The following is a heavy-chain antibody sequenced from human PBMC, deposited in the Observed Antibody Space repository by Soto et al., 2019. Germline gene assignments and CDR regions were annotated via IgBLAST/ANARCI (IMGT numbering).Heavy chain of an antibody. Sequence: SEMLSPPCPLCCVSFNGYYWSWIRQPPGKGLEWIGYIYYSGSTNYNPSLKSRVTISVDTSKNQFSLKLSSVTAADTAVYYCARVNSNKSRHFDYWGQGTLVTVSS. CDR2: IYYSGST. CDR1: CVSFNGYY. CDR3: ARVNSNKSRHFDY. V-gene: IGHV4-59*01. J-gene: IGHJ4*02.